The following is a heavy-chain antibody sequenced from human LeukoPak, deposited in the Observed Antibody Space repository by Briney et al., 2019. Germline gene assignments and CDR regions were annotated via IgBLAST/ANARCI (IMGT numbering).Heavy chain of an antibody. J-gene: IGHJ6*02. CDR3: AREGRARYYGMDV. CDR1: GFTFSSYS. V-gene: IGHV3-21*05. CDR2: ISSSSSYT. Sequence: GGSLILSCAASGFTFSSYSMNWVRQAPGKGLEWVSYISSSSSYTNYADSVKGRFTISRDNAKNSLYLQMNSLRAEDTAVYYCAREGRARYYGMDVWGQGTTVTVSS. D-gene: IGHD6-6*01.